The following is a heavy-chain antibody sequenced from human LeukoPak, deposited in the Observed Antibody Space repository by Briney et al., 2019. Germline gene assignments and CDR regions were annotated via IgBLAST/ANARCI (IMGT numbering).Heavy chain of an antibody. CDR2: INPNSGGT. CDR3: ASGGPLEREIVLFFSDF. Sequence: ASVKVSCKASGYTFTGYYMHWVRQAPGQGLEWMGWINPNSGGTNYAQKFQGRVTMTRDTSISTAYMELSRLRSDDTAVYYCASGGPLEREIVLFFSDFWGQGTLVTVSS. D-gene: IGHD5-12*01. J-gene: IGHJ4*02. CDR1: GYTFTGYY. V-gene: IGHV1-2*02.